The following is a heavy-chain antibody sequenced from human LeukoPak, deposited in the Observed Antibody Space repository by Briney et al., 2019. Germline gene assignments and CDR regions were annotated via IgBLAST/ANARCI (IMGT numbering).Heavy chain of an antibody. CDR2: INHSGST. V-gene: IGHV4-34*01. J-gene: IGHJ4*02. CDR3: ARAITLDY. CDR1: GGSFSGYY. Sequence: PSETLSLTCAVYGGSFSGYYWSWTRQPPGKGLEWIGEINHSGSTNYNPSLKSRVTISVDTSKNQFSLKLSSVTAADTAVYYCARAITLDYWGQGTLVTVSS.